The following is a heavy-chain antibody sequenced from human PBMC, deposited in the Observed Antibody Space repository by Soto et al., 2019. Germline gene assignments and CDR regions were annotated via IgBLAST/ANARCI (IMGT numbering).Heavy chain of an antibody. CDR1: GFTFSSYW. CDR2: IKEDGSEK. V-gene: IGHV3-7*01. CDR3: ARDDGIRLFGVVIAYYMDV. Sequence: GGSLRLSCAASGFTFSSYWMSWVRQAPGKGLEWVANIKEDGSEKNYVDSVKGRFTISRDNAKNSLYLQMNSLRDEDTAVYYCARDDGIRLFGVVIAYYMDVWGRGTTVTVSS. D-gene: IGHD3-3*01. J-gene: IGHJ6*03.